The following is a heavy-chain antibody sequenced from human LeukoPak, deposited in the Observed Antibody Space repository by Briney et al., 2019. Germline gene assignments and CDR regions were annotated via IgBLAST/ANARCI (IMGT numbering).Heavy chain of an antibody. CDR2: MNSDGSNT. J-gene: IGHJ4*02. V-gene: IGHV3-74*01. D-gene: IGHD2-15*01. CDR3: ARDICSGIGCYPRAPFDY. CDR1: GFTFSRYW. Sequence: PGGSLRLSCAASGFTFSRYWMHWVRQAPGEGLVWVSRMNSDGSNTNYADSVKGRFTISRDNAKNTLYLQMNSLRADDTAVYYCARDICSGIGCYPRAPFDYWGQGTLGTVSS.